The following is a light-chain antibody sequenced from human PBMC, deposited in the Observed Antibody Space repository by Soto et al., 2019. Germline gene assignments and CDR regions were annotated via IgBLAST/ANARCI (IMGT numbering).Light chain of an antibody. CDR1: ISNIATNS. CDR3: AAWDDILSGLL. Sequence: QSVLTQPPSASGTPGQRVALSCSGSISNIATNSVFWYQQLPGTAPRLLIYGNDQRPSGVPDRFSGSKSGTSASLAISGLRSEDEADYYCAAWDDILSGLLFGGGTQLTVL. CDR2: GND. V-gene: IGLV1-47*01. J-gene: IGLJ2*01.